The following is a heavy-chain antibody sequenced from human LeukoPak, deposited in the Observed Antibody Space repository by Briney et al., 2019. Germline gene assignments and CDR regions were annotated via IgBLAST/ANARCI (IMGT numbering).Heavy chain of an antibody. D-gene: IGHD6-13*01. CDR2: IKQDGSEK. Sequence: GGSLRLSCAASGFTFSNYTMNWVRQAPEKGLEWVANIKQDGSEKYYVDSVKGRFTISRDNAKNSLYLQMNSLRAEDTAVYYCASLGIAAAGYFDYWGQGTLVTVSS. CDR3: ASLGIAAAGYFDY. J-gene: IGHJ4*02. CDR1: GFTFSNYT. V-gene: IGHV3-7*03.